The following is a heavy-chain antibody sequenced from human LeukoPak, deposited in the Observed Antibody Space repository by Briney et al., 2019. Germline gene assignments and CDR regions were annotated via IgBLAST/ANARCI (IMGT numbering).Heavy chain of an antibody. J-gene: IGHJ4*02. Sequence: GGSLRLSCAASGFTFSDYWMHWVRQVPGKGLEWVSRVNSDGSSTGYADFVKGRFTISRDNAKNTLYVQMNSLTTEDTAVYYCVRGCSATSCQPFDYWGQGILVTVSS. D-gene: IGHD2-2*01. CDR1: GFTFSDYW. CDR2: VNSDGSST. CDR3: VRGCSATSCQPFDY. V-gene: IGHV3-74*01.